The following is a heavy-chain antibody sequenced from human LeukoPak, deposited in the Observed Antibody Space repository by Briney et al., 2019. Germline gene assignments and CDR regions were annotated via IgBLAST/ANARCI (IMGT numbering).Heavy chain of an antibody. CDR3: ARSPASGSYFLHFDY. V-gene: IGHV2-5*01. CDR2: ISWNDEK. Sequence: SGPTLVKPTQTLTLTCTVSAFSLSSSGGGVGWVRPPPGEAPEWLAIISWNDEKRYNPSLRSRLRVTKDIPRDQVFLTVTNVDPVDTATYYCARSPASGSYFLHFDYWGQGILVTVSS. J-gene: IGHJ4*02. CDR1: AFSLSSSGGG. D-gene: IGHD3-10*01.